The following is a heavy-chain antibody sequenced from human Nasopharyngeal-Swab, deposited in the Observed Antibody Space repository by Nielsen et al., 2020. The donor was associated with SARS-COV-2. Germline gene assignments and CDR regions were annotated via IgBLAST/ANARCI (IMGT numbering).Heavy chain of an antibody. J-gene: IGHJ4*02. D-gene: IGHD2-2*01. CDR2: ISPSGTTI. Sequence: LSLTCVASTFSFSNYEMNWVRQAPGKGLEWISYISPSGTTIKYADSVKGRFIISRDNTKNSLFLQMNSLRAEDTAVYYCARGLVVVSRRLDYWGQGTLVTVSS. CDR1: TFSFSNYE. CDR3: ARGLVVVSRRLDY. V-gene: IGHV3-48*03.